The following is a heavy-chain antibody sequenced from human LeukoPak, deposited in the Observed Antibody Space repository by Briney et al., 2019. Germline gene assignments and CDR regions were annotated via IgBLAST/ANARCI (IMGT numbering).Heavy chain of an antibody. D-gene: IGHD2-21*02. V-gene: IGHV4-34*01. CDR2: INHSGST. J-gene: IGHJ4*02. Sequence: PSETLSLTCAVYGVSFSGYYWSWIRQSPGKGLEWLGEINHSGSTNYNPSLKSRVNISVDTYKNQYSLKLSSVTAADTAVYYCARRRYCGGDCYSFDYWGQGTLVTVSS. CDR1: GVSFSGYY. CDR3: ARRRYCGGDCYSFDY.